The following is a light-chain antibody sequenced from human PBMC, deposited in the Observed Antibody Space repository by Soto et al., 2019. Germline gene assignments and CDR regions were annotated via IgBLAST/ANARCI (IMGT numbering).Light chain of an antibody. V-gene: IGKV1-39*01. J-gene: IGKJ2*01. CDR3: QHSYTTPRT. CDR2: AAS. Sequence: DIQLTQSPSFLSASVGDRVTITCRASQGISSYLAWYLQKPGKAPVLLIYAASRLQSGVPSRFNGSGSGTDFTLTINSLQPEDFATYYCQHSYTTPRTFGQGTKLEIK. CDR1: QGISSY.